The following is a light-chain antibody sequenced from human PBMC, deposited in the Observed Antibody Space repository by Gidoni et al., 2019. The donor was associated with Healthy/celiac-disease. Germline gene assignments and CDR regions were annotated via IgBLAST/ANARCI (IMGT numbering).Light chain of an antibody. CDR3: QQRSNWPPLT. Sequence: EIVFTQSPATLSLSPGERATLSSRASQSVSSYLAWYQQKPGQAPRLLIYDASNRATGIPARFSGSGSGTDFTLTISSLEPEDFAVYYCQQRSNWPPLTFGGXTKVEIK. CDR1: QSVSSY. J-gene: IGKJ4*01. V-gene: IGKV3-11*01. CDR2: DAS.